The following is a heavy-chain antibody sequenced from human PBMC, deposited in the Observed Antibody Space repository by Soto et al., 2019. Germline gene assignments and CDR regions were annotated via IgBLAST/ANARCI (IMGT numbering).Heavy chain of an antibody. J-gene: IGHJ6*02. CDR3: ARYRANYYGSGTYGMDV. V-gene: IGHV1-69*13. CDR2: IIPIFGTA. Sequence: SVKVSCKASGGTFSSYAISWVRQAPGQGLEWMGGIIPIFGTANYAQKFQGRVTITADESTSTAYMELSSLRSEDTAVYYCARYRANYYGSGTYGMDVWGHGTTVTVSS. CDR1: GGTFSSYA. D-gene: IGHD3-10*01.